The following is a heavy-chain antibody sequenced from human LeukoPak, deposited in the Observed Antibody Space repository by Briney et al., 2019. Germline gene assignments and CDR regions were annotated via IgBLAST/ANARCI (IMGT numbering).Heavy chain of an antibody. CDR3: ARGLPSLRFLEWSYYYYGMDV. D-gene: IGHD3-3*01. CDR1: GGTFSSYA. Sequence: ASVKVSCKASGGTFSSYAISWVRQAPGQGLEWMGGIIPIFGTANYAQKFQGRVTITADESTSTAYMELSSLRSEDTAVYYCARGLPSLRFLEWSYYYYGMDVWGQGTTVTVSS. V-gene: IGHV1-69*01. J-gene: IGHJ6*02. CDR2: IIPIFGTA.